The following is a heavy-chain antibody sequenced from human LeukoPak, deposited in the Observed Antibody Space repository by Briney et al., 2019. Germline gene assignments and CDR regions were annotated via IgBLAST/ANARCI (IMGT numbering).Heavy chain of an antibody. Sequence: ASVKVSCKASGYTFTSYDINWVRQATGQGLEWMGWMNPNSGNTGYAQKFQGRVTMTRNTSISTAYMELSSLRSEDTAVYYCARGLAISGYDFWSGYYTAQDYYYYMDAWGKGTTVTVSS. D-gene: IGHD3-3*01. J-gene: IGHJ6*03. CDR1: GYTFTSYD. V-gene: IGHV1-8*01. CDR2: MNPNSGNT. CDR3: ARGLAISGYDFWSGYYTAQDYYYYMDA.